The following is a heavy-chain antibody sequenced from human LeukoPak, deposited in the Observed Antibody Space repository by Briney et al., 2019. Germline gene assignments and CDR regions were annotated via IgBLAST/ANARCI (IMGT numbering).Heavy chain of an antibody. J-gene: IGHJ6*02. V-gene: IGHV1-69*10. Sequence: ASVKVSCKASGGTFTSYTIRWVRQAPGQGGEWRGGIIPILGIANYAQKFQGRVTITADQSTSTAYMELSSLRSEDTAVYYCASPHKKYGSGSYGMDVWGQGTTVTVSS. D-gene: IGHD3-10*01. CDR1: GGTFTSYT. CDR3: ASPHKKYGSGSYGMDV. CDR2: IIPILGIA.